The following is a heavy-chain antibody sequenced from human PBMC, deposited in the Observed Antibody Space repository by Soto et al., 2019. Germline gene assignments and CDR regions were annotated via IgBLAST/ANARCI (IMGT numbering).Heavy chain of an antibody. CDR3: ARRGRGYCSSTSCYRGWFDP. CDR1: GGTFSSYA. Sequence: QVQLVQSGAEVKKPGSSVKVSCKASGGTFSSYAISWVRQAPGQGLEWMGGIIPIFGTANYAQKFQGRVTITADKSTSRAYMELSSLRSEDTAVYYCARRGRGYCSSTSCYRGWFDPWGQGTLVTVSS. J-gene: IGHJ5*02. CDR2: IIPIFGTA. V-gene: IGHV1-69*06. D-gene: IGHD2-2*01.